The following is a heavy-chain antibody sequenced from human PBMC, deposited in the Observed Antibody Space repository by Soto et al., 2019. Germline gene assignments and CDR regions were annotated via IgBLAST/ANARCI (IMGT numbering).Heavy chain of an antibody. CDR1: GFTFSSYA. J-gene: IGHJ4*02. V-gene: IGHV3-23*01. Sequence: GGSLRLSCAASGFTFSSYAMSWVRQAPGKGLEWVSVISGGGGTTYYADSVKGRFTISRDNSKNTLYLQMNSLRAEDTALYYCAKAMSTPSRPRNYFDYWGQGTLVTVSS. CDR2: ISGGGGTT. D-gene: IGHD6-6*01. CDR3: AKAMSTPSRPRNYFDY.